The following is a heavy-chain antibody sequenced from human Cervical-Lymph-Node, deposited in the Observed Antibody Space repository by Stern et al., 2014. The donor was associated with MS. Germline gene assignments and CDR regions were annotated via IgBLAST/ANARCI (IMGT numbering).Heavy chain of an antibody. V-gene: IGHV1-2*02. D-gene: IGHD7-27*01. CDR1: GYTITGYY. Sequence: VQLVESGAEVKKPGASVKVSCKASGYTITGYYIHWVRQAPGQGLEWLGWINANSGATKYAQNFQGRFTMTRDTSISTAHMELSGLRADDTAVYYCARDLAGDRDLYLDYWGQGTLVTVSS. J-gene: IGHJ4*02. CDR3: ARDLAGDRDLYLDY. CDR2: INANSGAT.